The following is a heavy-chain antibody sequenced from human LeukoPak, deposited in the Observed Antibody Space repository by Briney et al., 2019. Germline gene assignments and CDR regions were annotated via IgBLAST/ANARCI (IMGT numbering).Heavy chain of an antibody. J-gene: IGHJ4*02. Sequence: GGSLRLSCAASGFTFSDYNMNWVRQVPGKGLEWVSYISRTTRTIHYADSVKGRFTISRDNGKNSLYLQMSSLRAEDTAVYYCGVDRRRGPTGTTFSPFAFGGQGPLVPAPS. CDR3: GVDRRRGPTGTTFSPFAF. D-gene: IGHD4-17*01. CDR2: ISRTTRTI. CDR1: GFTFSDYN. V-gene: IGHV3-48*04.